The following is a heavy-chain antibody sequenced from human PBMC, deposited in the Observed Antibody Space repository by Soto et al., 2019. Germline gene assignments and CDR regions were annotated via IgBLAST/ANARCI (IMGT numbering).Heavy chain of an antibody. CDR2: IYYNGNT. Sequence: KPSETLSLTCTVSGGSISSGGYYWSWIRQHPGKGLEWIGSIYYNGNTYYNPSLKSRITISLDTSRNQFSLKLSSVTAADTAVYYCARGRGYSYGLDPWGQGTLVTVSS. J-gene: IGHJ5*02. CDR1: GGSISSGGYY. CDR3: ARGRGYSYGLDP. D-gene: IGHD5-18*01. V-gene: IGHV4-31*03.